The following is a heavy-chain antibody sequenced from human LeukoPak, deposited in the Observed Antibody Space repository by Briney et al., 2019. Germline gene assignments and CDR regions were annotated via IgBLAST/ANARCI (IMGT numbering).Heavy chain of an antibody. J-gene: IGHJ4*02. V-gene: IGHV4-39*01. CDR1: GTSVRHTTHY. CDR3: ARHDGTGQYNPLDY. Sequence: SETLSLTCSVSGTSVRHTTHYWAWIRLSPGNGLGWVGSFYARGTTYYNPSLKSRVDISVDTSRNQFSLTLRSVTAADTAVYYCARHDGTGQYNPLDYWGLGTLVTVSS. D-gene: IGHD1-1*01. CDR2: FYARGTT.